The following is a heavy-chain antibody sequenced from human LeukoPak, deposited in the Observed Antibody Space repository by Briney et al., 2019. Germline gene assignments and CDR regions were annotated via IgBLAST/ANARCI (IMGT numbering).Heavy chain of an antibody. J-gene: IGHJ3*02. CDR1: GYTLTELS. D-gene: IGHD3-10*01. V-gene: IGHV1-24*01. CDR3: ATVGTVLRAFDI. CDR2: FDPEDGET. Sequence: ASVKVSCKVSGYTLTELSMHWVRQAPGKGLEWMGRFDPEDGETIYAQKFQGGVTMTEDTSTDTAYMELSSLRSEDTAVYYCATVGTVLRAFDIWGQGTMVTVSS.